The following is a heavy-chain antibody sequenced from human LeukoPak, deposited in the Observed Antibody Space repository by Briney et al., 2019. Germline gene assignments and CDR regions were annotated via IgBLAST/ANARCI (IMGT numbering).Heavy chain of an antibody. J-gene: IGHJ6*03. V-gene: IGHV3-11*04. Sequence: GGSLRLSCAASGFTFSDYYMSWIRQAPGRGLEWVSYISSSGSTIYYADSVKGRFTISRDNAKNSLYLQMNSLRAEDTAVYYCARVLLWFDYYMDVWGKGTTVTVSS. CDR1: GFTFSDYY. D-gene: IGHD3-10*01. CDR2: ISSSGSTI. CDR3: ARVLLWFDYYMDV.